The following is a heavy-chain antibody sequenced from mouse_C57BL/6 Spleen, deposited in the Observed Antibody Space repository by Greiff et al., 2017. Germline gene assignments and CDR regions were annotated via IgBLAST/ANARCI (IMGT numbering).Heavy chain of an antibody. CDR3: ARAYYNGSSDDAMDY. Sequence: LQQSGAELVRPGASVKMSCKASGYTFTSYNMHWVKQTPRQGLEWIGAIYPGNGDTSYNQKFKGKATLTVDKSSSTAYMQLSSLTSEDSAVYFCARAYYNGSSDDAMDYWGKGTSVTVSS. CDR1: GYTFTSYN. CDR2: IYPGNGDT. V-gene: IGHV1-12*01. J-gene: IGHJ4*01. D-gene: IGHD1-1*01.